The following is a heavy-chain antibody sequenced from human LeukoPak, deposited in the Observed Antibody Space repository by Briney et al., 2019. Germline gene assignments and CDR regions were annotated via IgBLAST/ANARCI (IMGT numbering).Heavy chain of an antibody. CDR3: ARDQTRPPQGEN. CDR2: IYNDGNT. J-gene: IGHJ1*01. D-gene: IGHD3-10*01. Sequence: GGSLRLSCAASGFSVSTNYMSWVRQAPGKGLEWVSVIYNDGNTYYPDSVRGRFTISRDNSKNTLYLQMNSLRAEDTAVYYCARDQTRPPQGENWGQGTLVTVSS. CDR1: GFSVSTNY. V-gene: IGHV3-53*01.